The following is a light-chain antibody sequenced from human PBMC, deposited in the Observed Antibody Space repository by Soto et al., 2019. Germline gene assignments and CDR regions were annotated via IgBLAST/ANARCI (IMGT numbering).Light chain of an antibody. CDR2: DAS. CDR1: QSVTTH. V-gene: IGKV3-11*01. CDR3: HQRSKWPQT. J-gene: IGKJ1*01. Sequence: DIVLTQYPATLSLSPGERATLSCRASQSVTTHLAWYQNLRGQAPRLLIYDASTRATGIPPRFSGSGSGTAFTRTISSLEPEDSAVYYCHQRSKWPQTFGQGTTVEIK.